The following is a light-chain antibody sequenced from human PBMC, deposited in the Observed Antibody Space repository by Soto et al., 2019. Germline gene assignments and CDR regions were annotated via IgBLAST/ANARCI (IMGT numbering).Light chain of an antibody. CDR2: SNS. Sequence: QSVLTQPPSVSGAPGQKVIISCTGSTSNIGAGYDVHWYQQLPGTAPKLLIYSNSNRPSGVPDRLSGSKSGTSASLAITGLQVEDEADYYCQSYDSSLSAAVFGGGTKLTFL. V-gene: IGLV1-40*01. CDR1: TSNIGAGYD. J-gene: IGLJ3*02. CDR3: QSYDSSLSAAV.